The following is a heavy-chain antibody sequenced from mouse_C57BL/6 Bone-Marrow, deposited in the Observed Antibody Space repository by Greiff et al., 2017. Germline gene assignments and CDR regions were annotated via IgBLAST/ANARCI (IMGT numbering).Heavy chain of an antibody. CDR2: IHPNSGST. CDR1: GYTFTSYW. J-gene: IGHJ2*01. V-gene: IGHV1-64*01. Sequence: QVQLQQPGAELVKPGASVKLSCKASGYTFTSYWMHWVKQRPGQGLEWIGMIHPNSGSTNYNEKFKSKATLTVDKSSSTAYMQLSSLTSEDSAVYDCARSSSAMITTRYFDYWGQGTTLTVSA. CDR3: ARSSSAMITTRYFDY. D-gene: IGHD2-4*01.